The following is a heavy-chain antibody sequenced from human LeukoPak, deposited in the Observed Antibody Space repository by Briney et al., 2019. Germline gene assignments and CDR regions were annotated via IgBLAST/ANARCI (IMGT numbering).Heavy chain of an antibody. CDR1: GFTFSSYA. CDR2: VSYDGTNK. D-gene: IGHD3-9*01. J-gene: IGHJ4*02. V-gene: IGHV3-30*01. Sequence: GGSLRLSCAASGFTFSSYAMHWVRQAPRKGLEWGAVVSYDGTNKYYADSVNARFTISRDNSKNTLYLQMSSQRAEDTAVFYCARGYDLLTGYLYYFDYWGQGSLVTVSS. CDR3: ARGYDLLTGYLYYFDY.